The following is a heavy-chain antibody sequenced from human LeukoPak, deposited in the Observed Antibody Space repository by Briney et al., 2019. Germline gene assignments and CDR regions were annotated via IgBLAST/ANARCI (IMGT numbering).Heavy chain of an antibody. Sequence: GGSLRLSCAPSGFTFSSHWMSWVRQAPGKGLEWVANIKQDGSEKYYVDSVKGRFTISRDNAKNSLYLQMNSLRAEDTAVYYCARDNWGPIDYWGQGTLVTVSS. CDR2: IKQDGSEK. CDR3: ARDNWGPIDY. J-gene: IGHJ4*02. CDR1: GFTFSSHW. V-gene: IGHV3-7*01. D-gene: IGHD7-27*01.